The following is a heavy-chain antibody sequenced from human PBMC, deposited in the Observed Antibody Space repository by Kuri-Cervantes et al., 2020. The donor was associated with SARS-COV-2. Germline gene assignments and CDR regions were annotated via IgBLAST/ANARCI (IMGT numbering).Heavy chain of an antibody. V-gene: IGHV4-61*09. CDR2: IYTSGST. CDR3: ARAAVAGHDI. CDR1: GGSISSGSYY. D-gene: IGHD6-19*01. J-gene: IGHJ3*02. Sequence: SETLSLTCTVSGGSISSGSYYWSWIRQPAGKGLEWIGYIYTSGSTNYNPSLKSRVTISVDTSKNQFSLKLSSVTAADTAVYYCARAAVAGHDIWGQGTMVTVSS.